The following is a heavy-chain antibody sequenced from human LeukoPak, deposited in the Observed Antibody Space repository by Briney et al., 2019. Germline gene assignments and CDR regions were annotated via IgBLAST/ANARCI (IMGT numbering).Heavy chain of an antibody. CDR1: GFTVSSNY. CDR2: IYSGGNT. V-gene: IGHV3-66*01. CDR3: ARSYSGSNHGCDY. Sequence: GGSLRLSCAASGFTVSSNYMNWVRQAPGKGLEWVSVIYSGGNTYYADPVKGRFTISRDNSKNTLYLQMNSLRAEDTAVYYCARSYSGSNHGCDYWGQGTLVTVSS. J-gene: IGHJ4*02. D-gene: IGHD1-26*01.